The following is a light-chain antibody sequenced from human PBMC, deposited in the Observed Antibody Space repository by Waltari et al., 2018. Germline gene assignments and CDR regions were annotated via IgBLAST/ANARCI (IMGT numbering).Light chain of an antibody. CDR3: AAWDDSLSGWV. J-gene: IGLJ3*02. CDR1: SSNIGINY. V-gene: IGLV1-47*01. Sequence: QSVLTQPPSASGTPGQTVTISCSGSSSNIGINYVYWYQQFPGTAPKLLIYRHKQRPSGVPDRCAGSKSVTSASLAISGLRSEDGADYYCAAWDDSLSGWVFGGGTKLTVL. CDR2: RHK.